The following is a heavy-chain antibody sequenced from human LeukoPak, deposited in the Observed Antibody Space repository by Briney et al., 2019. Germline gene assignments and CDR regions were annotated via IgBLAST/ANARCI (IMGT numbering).Heavy chain of an antibody. Sequence: GGSLRFSCAASGFTFSSYAMHWVRQAPGKGLEWVAVISYDGSNKYYADSVKGRFTISRDNSKNTLYLQMNSLRAEDTAVYYCARDARGFDPWGQGTLVTVSS. CDR3: ARDARGFDP. V-gene: IGHV3-30-3*01. CDR2: ISYDGSNK. J-gene: IGHJ5*02. CDR1: GFTFSSYA.